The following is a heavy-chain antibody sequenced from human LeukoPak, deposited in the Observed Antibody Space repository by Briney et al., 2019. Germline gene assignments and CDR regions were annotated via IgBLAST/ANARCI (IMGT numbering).Heavy chain of an antibody. Sequence: GGSLRLSCAASGFTFSSYGMHWVRQAPGKGLEWVAVISYDGSNKYYADSVKGRFTISRDNSKNTLYLQMNSLRAEDTAVYYCAKAVEYSSSSYYYYYGMDVWGQGTTVTVSS. CDR3: AKAVEYSSSSYYYYYGMDV. CDR2: ISYDGSNK. V-gene: IGHV3-30*18. J-gene: IGHJ6*02. D-gene: IGHD6-6*01. CDR1: GFTFSSYG.